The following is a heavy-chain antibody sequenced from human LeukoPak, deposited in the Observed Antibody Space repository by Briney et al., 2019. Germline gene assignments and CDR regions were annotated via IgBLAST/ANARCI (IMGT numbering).Heavy chain of an antibody. CDR1: GFTFSSYA. D-gene: IGHD6-19*01. J-gene: IGHJ1*01. Sequence: SGGSLRLSCAASGFTFSSYAMSWVRQAPGKGLEWVSAISGSGGSTYYADSVKGRFTISRDNSKNTLYLQMNSLRAEDTAVYYCPKGVAEAASAEYFQHWGQGTLVTVSS. V-gene: IGHV3-23*01. CDR3: PKGVAEAASAEYFQH. CDR2: ISGSGGST.